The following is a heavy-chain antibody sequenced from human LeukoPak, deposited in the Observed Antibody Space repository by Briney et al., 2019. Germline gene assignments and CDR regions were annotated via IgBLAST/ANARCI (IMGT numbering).Heavy chain of an antibody. CDR1: GGSISSSSYY. J-gene: IGHJ4*02. CDR2: IYYSGST. V-gene: IGHV4-61*01. CDR3: ARGSSDFWSGYSIDY. D-gene: IGHD3-3*01. Sequence: SETLSLTCTVSGGSISSSSYYWSWIRQPPGKGLEWIGYIYYSGSTNYNPSLKSRVTVSVDTSKNQFSLKLSSVTAADTAVYYCARGSSDFWSGYSIDYWGQGTLVTVSS.